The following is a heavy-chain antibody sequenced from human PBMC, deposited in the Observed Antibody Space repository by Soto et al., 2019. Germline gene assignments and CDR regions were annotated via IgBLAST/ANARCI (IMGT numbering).Heavy chain of an antibody. D-gene: IGHD3-10*01. J-gene: IGHJ4*02. CDR2: IIPIFGTA. CDR3: AREHSGITPGPPFDY. Sequence: GASVKVSCKASGGTFSSYAISWVRQAPGQGLEWMGGIIPIFGTANYAQKFQGRVTITADESTSTAYTELSSLRSEDTAVYYCAREHSGITPGPPFDYWGQGTLVTVSS. CDR1: GGTFSSYA. V-gene: IGHV1-69*13.